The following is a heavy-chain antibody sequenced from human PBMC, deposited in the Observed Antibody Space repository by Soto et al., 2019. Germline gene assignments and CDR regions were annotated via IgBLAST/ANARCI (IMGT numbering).Heavy chain of an antibody. Sequence: QITLKESGPTLVKPTQTLTLTCTFSAFSLRTRGVGVGWIRQPQGKALEWLALIYWDDDKRYNPSLKSRLTITKDTSRKQVVLTMTNMDHVDTGTYYCAHGDGSYYDSSGRLVFAPWVQGTLVTVSS. D-gene: IGHD3-22*01. CDR2: IYWDDDK. V-gene: IGHV2-5*02. J-gene: IGHJ5*02. CDR3: AHGDGSYYDSSGRLVFAP. CDR1: AFSLRTRGVG.